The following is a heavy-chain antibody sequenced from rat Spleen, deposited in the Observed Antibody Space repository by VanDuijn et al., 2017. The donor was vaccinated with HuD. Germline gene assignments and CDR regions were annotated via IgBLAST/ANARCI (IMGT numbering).Heavy chain of an antibody. J-gene: IGHJ2*01. V-gene: IGHV5-31*01. Sequence: EVQLVESGGGRVQPGRSLRLSCVASGITFNNYWMTWIRQAPGKGLEWVASITNTGGSTYYPDSVKGRFTISRDNAKSTLYLQMNSLRSDDTATYYCTRDTKGITYFDNWGQGVMVTVSS. D-gene: IGHD1-9*01. CDR3: TRDTKGITYFDN. CDR1: GITFNNYW. CDR2: ITNTGGST.